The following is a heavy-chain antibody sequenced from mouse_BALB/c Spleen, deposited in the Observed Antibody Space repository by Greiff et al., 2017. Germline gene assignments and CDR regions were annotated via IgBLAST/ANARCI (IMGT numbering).Heavy chain of an antibody. CDR1: GFTFTDYY. D-gene: IGHD1-1*01. J-gene: IGHJ3*01. V-gene: IGHV7-3*02. CDR3: ARDFSYGSDWFAY. CDR2: IRNKANGYTT. Sequence: EVKLVESGGGLVQPGGSLRLSCATSGFTFTDYYMSWVRQPPGKALEWLGFIRNKANGYTTEYSASVKGRFTISRDNSQSILYLQMNTLRAEDSATYYCARDFSYGSDWFAYWGQGTLVTVSA.